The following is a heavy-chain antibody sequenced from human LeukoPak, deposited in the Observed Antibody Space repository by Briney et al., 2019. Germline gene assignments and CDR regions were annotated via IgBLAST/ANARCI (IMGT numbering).Heavy chain of an antibody. D-gene: IGHD3-22*01. CDR2: ISASGATT. Sequence: GGSLRLSCAASGFTFTSYAMNWVRQAPGKGLEWVSVISASGATTHYADSVKGRFTISRDNSKNTLYLQMNSLRAEDTAVYYCTKGSYYDNSGRAYFDYWGQGTLVTVSS. V-gene: IGHV3-23*01. CDR3: TKGSYYDNSGRAYFDY. J-gene: IGHJ4*02. CDR1: GFTFTSYA.